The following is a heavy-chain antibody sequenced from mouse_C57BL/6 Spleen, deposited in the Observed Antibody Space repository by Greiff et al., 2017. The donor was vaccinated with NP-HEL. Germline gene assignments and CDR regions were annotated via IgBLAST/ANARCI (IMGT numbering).Heavy chain of an antibody. CDR3: ARLNWNLAWFAY. V-gene: IGHV1-64*01. J-gene: IGHJ3*01. CDR1: GYTFTSYW. CDR2: IHPNSGST. D-gene: IGHD4-1*01. Sequence: VQLQQSGAELVKPGASVKLSCKASGYTFTSYWMHWVKQRPGQGPEWIGMIHPNSGSTNYNEKFKSKATLTVDKSSSTAYMQLSSLTSEDSAVYYCARLNWNLAWFAYWGQGTLVTVSA.